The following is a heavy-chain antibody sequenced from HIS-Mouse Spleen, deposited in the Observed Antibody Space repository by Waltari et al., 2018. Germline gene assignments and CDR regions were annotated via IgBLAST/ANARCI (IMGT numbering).Heavy chain of an antibody. CDR1: GFTFSSSQ. V-gene: IGHV3-13*01. J-gene: IGHJ4*02. D-gene: IGHD4-4*01. CDR3: ARGYSNYVPYFDY. CDR2: IGTAGDT. Sequence: EVQLVESGGGLVQPGGSLRLSCAASGFTFSSSQLHWVRQATGKGLEWVSAIGTAGDTYYPGSVKGRFTISRENAKNSLYLQMNSLRAGDTAVYYCARGYSNYVPYFDYWGQGTLVTVSS.